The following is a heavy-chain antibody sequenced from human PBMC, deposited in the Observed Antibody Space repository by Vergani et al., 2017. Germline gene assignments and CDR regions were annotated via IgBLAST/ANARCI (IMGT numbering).Heavy chain of an antibody. CDR1: GFTFSSYA. J-gene: IGHJ4*02. Sequence: EVQLLESGGGLVQPGGSLRLSCAASGFTFSSYAMSWVRQAPGKGLEWVSAISGSGGSTYYAGSVKGRFTISRDNSKNTLYLQMNSLRAEDTAVYYCAKGFSYYDSSGYEPDPDFDYWGQGTLVTVSS. D-gene: IGHD3-22*01. CDR2: ISGSGGST. CDR3: AKGFSYYDSSGYEPDPDFDY. V-gene: IGHV3-23*01.